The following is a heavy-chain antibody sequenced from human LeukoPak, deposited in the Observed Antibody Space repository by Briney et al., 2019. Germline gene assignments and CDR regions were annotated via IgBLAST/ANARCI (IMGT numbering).Heavy chain of an antibody. Sequence: GGSLRLSCAASGFTFSNYAMSWVRQAPGKGLEWISGITGGRSTYYADSVKGRFTISRDNSKNTMSLEMNSLSAEDTALYYCAKDINPNYYSSGNQGYYYGMDVWXQGTTVTVSS. J-gene: IGHJ6*02. V-gene: IGHV3-23*01. CDR1: GFTFSNYA. CDR3: AKDINPNYYSSGNQGYYYGMDV. CDR2: ITGGRST. D-gene: IGHD3-10*01.